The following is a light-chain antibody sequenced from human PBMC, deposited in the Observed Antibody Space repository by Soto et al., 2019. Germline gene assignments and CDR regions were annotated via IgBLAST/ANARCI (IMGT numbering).Light chain of an antibody. V-gene: IGKV1-33*01. Sequence: IQMTQSPSSLSASVGDKVTITCQASQDIRHYLNWYQHKPAEAPKLLIYDASNLETGVPSRFSGSGSGTHFTMTISTLQPADFSTYSCQQYDGLALTFGGGTRVDSK. CDR1: QDIRHY. CDR2: DAS. CDR3: QQYDGLALT. J-gene: IGKJ4*01.